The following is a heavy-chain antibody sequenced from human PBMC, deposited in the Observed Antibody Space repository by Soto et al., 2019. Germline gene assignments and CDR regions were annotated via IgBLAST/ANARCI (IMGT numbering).Heavy chain of an antibody. D-gene: IGHD6-19*01. Sequence: GESPKISCKGSGYSFTSYWIGWVRQMPGKGLEWMGIIYPGDSDTRYSPSFQGQVTMTRDTSISTAYMELSRLRSDDTAVYYCARDQGSSGWYDYYYYYGMDVWGQGTTVTVSS. CDR2: IYPGDSDT. CDR1: GYSFTSYW. V-gene: IGHV5-51*01. J-gene: IGHJ6*02. CDR3: ARDQGSSGWYDYYYYYGMDV.